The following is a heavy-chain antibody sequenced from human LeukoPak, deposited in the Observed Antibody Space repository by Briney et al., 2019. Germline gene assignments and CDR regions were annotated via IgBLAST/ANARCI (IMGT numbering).Heavy chain of an antibody. Sequence: SETLSLTCAVYGGSFSGYYWSWIRQLPGKGLEWIGYIYYTGTAYYNPSLRTRVIISVDTSKNQFSLKVNSVTASDTAVYYCSTSDDSSGYLTSFDPWGQGTLVTVSS. CDR3: STSDDSSGYLTSFDP. D-gene: IGHD3-22*01. CDR1: GGSFSGYY. J-gene: IGHJ5*02. CDR2: IYYTGTA. V-gene: IGHV4-34*09.